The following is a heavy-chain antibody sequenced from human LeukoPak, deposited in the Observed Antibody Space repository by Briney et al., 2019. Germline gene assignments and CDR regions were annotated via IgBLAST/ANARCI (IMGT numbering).Heavy chain of an antibody. J-gene: IGHJ4*02. D-gene: IGHD6-19*01. V-gene: IGHV7-4-1*02. CDR1: GYTFSSYP. CDR2: INTNTGNP. Sequence: ASVKVSCKASGYTFSSYPMNWVRQAPGQGLEWMGWINTNTGNPTYAQGFTGRFVFSLDTSVSTAYLQISSLKAEDTAVYYCARVPEGSGWYYFDYWGQGTLVTVSS. CDR3: ARVPEGSGWYYFDY.